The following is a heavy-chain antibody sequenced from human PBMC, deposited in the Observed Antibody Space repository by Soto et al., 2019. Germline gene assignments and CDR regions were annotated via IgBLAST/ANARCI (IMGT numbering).Heavy chain of an antibody. CDR1: GGSISSYY. Sequence: SETLSLTCTVSGGSISSYYWSWIRQPPGKGLEWIGYIYYSGSTNYNPSLKSRVTISVDTSKNQFSLKLSSVTAADTAVYYCASDAVAVAGTPGWGDYYGMDVWGQGTTVTVSS. CDR2: IYYSGST. J-gene: IGHJ6*02. V-gene: IGHV4-59*01. D-gene: IGHD6-19*01. CDR3: ASDAVAVAGTPGWGDYYGMDV.